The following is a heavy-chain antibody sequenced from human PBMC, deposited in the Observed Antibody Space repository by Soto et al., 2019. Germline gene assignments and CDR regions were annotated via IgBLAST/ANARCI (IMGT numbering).Heavy chain of an antibody. CDR1: GFTFTSYP. Sequence: SLRRSCAAPGFTFTSYPMHWVRQPPGKGLEWVAVISYDGSNKYYADSVKGRFTISRDNSKNTLYLQMNSLRAEDTAVYYCARAESDLLLPENWFDPWGQGTLVTVSS. D-gene: IGHD3-22*01. V-gene: IGHV3-30-3*01. CDR3: ARAESDLLLPENWFDP. CDR2: ISYDGSNK. J-gene: IGHJ5*02.